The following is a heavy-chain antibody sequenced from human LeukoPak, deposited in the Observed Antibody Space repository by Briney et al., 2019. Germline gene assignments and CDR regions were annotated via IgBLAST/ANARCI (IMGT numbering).Heavy chain of an antibody. CDR1: GGSFSGYY. D-gene: IGHD4-17*01. CDR3: ARGGDGDYGYYYYGMDV. V-gene: IGHV4-34*01. J-gene: IGHJ6*02. Sequence: SETLSLTCAVYGGSFSGYYWSWIRQPPGKGLEWIGEINHSGSTNYNPSLESRVTISVDTSKNQFSLKLSSVTAADTAVYYCARGGDGDYGYYYYGMDVWGQGTTVTVSS. CDR2: INHSGST.